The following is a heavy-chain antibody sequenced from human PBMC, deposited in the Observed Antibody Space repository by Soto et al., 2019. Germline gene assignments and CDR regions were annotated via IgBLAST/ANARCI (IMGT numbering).Heavy chain of an antibody. D-gene: IGHD3-10*01. V-gene: IGHV1-3*01. CDR1: GYTFTRYA. J-gene: IGHJ4*02. Sequence: GAPVKVSCKASGYTFTRYAIRWVRQAPGQRPEWMGWINAGNGNTKYSQKFQGRVTTTRDTSASTAYMELSSLRSEDTAVYYCARADRYGSGSYHLYFDYWGQGTLVTVSS. CDR3: ARADRYGSGSYHLYFDY. CDR2: INAGNGNT.